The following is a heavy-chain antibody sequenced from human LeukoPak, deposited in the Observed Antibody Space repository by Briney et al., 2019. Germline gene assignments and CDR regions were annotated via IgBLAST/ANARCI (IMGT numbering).Heavy chain of an antibody. Sequence: SETLSLTCTVSGGSISSYYWSWIRQPAGKGLEWIGRIYTSGRTNYNPSLKSRVTMSVDTSKNQFSLKLSSVTAADTAVYYCARLSTVTTSFDYWGQGTLVTVSS. CDR1: GGSISSYY. CDR3: ARLSTVTTSFDY. D-gene: IGHD4-17*01. V-gene: IGHV4-4*07. CDR2: IYTSGRT. J-gene: IGHJ4*02.